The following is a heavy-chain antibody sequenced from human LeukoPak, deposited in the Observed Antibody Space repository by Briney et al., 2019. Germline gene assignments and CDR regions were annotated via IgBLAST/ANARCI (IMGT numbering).Heavy chain of an antibody. V-gene: IGHV1-18*01. J-gene: IGHJ4*02. Sequence: ASVKVSCKASGYTFTSYGVSWVRQAPGQGLEWMGWISAYNGNTNLAQKVQGRVTMTTDTSTNTAYMELRSLRSDDTAVYYCARGRYSSSPPDYWGQGTLVTVTS. CDR2: ISAYNGNT. CDR1: GYTFTSYG. CDR3: ARGRYSSSPPDY. D-gene: IGHD6-13*01.